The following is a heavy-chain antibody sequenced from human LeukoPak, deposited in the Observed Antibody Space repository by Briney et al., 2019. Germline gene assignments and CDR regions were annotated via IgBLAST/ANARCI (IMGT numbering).Heavy chain of an antibody. J-gene: IGHJ3*02. D-gene: IGHD6-13*01. CDR2: IIPIFATA. V-gene: IGHV1-69*01. CDR3: ARGGIAVGGIINNHDAFDI. Sequence: GSSVKVSCKASGGTFISYTLNWVRQAPGQGLEWMGGIIPIFATADYAQKFQGRVTITADESTSTAYMERSSLRSEDTAVYYCARGGIAVGGIINNHDAFDIWGQGTMVIVSS. CDR1: GGTFISYT.